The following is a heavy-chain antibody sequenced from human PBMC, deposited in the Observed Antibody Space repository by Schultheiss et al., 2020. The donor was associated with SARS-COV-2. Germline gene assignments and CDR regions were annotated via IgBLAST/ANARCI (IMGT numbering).Heavy chain of an antibody. Sequence: SKTLSLTCTVSGGSISSGGYYWSWIRQHPGKGLEWIGEINHSGSTNYNPSLKSRVTISVDTSKNQFSLQLNSVTPEDTAVYYCARLPYWGEGAEAFDIWGQGTMVTVSS. D-gene: IGHD7-27*01. CDR2: INHSGST. CDR1: GGSISSGGYY. CDR3: ARLPYWGEGAEAFDI. V-gene: IGHV4-31*03. J-gene: IGHJ3*02.